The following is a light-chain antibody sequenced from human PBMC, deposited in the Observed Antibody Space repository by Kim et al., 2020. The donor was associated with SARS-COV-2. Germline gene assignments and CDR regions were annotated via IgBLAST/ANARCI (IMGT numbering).Light chain of an antibody. CDR3: QQYSHWPPYT. CDR2: GAS. Sequence: EIVMTQSPATLSVSPGERVTLSCRASQSVDSKLAWYQQKPGQAPRLLIYGASTRATDIPARFSGSGSGTEFTLIISSLQSEDFAVYYCQQYSHWPPYTFGQGTKVDIK. J-gene: IGKJ2*01. CDR1: QSVDSK. V-gene: IGKV3-15*01.